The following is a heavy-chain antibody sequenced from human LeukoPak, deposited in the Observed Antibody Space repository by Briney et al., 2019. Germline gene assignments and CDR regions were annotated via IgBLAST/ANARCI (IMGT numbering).Heavy chain of an antibody. CDR2: ISYDGSNK. D-gene: IGHD3-9*01. J-gene: IGHJ6*04. CDR1: GFTFSTYG. CDR3: ARDRQVYYDILTGSTYYYYGMDV. Sequence: GRSLRLSCAASGFTFSTYGMHWVRQAPGKGLEWVAVISYDGSNKYYADSVKGRFTISRDNSKNTLYLQMNSLRAEDAAVYYCARDRQVYYDILTGSTYYYYGMDVWGKGTTVTVSS. V-gene: IGHV3-30*03.